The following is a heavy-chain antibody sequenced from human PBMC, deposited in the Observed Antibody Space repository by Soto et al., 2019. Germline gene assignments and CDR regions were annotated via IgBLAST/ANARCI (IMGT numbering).Heavy chain of an antibody. Sequence: PGESLKISCKGSGYSFTSYWISWVRQMPGKGLEWMGRIDPSDSYTNYSPSFQGHVTISADKSISTAYLQWSSLKASDAAEYFCAKDSWAIFGVPAGEYYAMDVWGQGTTVTVSS. D-gene: IGHD3-3*01. CDR2: IDPSDSYT. J-gene: IGHJ6*02. CDR3: AKDSWAIFGVPAGEYYAMDV. V-gene: IGHV5-10-1*01. CDR1: GYSFTSYW.